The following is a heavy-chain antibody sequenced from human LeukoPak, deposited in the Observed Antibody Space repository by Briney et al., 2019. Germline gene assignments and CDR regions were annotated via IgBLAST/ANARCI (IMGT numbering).Heavy chain of an antibody. CDR1: GYTFTGYY. CDR3: AGSDYGDYSGFDP. V-gene: IGHV1-2*02. D-gene: IGHD4-17*01. J-gene: IGHJ5*02. Sequence: GASVKVSCKASGYTFTGYYMHWVRQAPGQGLAWMGWINPNSGGTNYAQKFQGRVTMTRDTSISTAYMELSRLRSDDTAVYYCAGSDYGDYSGFDPWGQGTLVTVSS. CDR2: INPNSGGT.